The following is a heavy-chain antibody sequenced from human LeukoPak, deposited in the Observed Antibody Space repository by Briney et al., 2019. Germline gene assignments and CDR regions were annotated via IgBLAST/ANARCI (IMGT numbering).Heavy chain of an antibody. CDR1: GGSISSYY. CDR2: IYYSGST. J-gene: IGHJ6*02. D-gene: IGHD4-17*01. CDR3: ARSGYGDYGMDV. V-gene: IGHV4-59*08. Sequence: SETLSLTCTVSGGSISSYYWSWIRQPPGKGLEWIGYIYYSGSTNYNPSLKRRVTISVDTSKNQFSLKLSSVTAADTAVYYCARSGYGDYGMDVWGQGTTVTVSS.